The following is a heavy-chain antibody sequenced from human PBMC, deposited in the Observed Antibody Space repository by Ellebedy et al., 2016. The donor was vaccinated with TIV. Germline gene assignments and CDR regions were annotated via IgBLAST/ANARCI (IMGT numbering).Heavy chain of an antibody. CDR1: GFRFSDYY. Sequence: GESLKISCAASGFRFSDYYMTWIRQAPGKGLEWISYISVDGGATYYADSVKGRFTVSRDNSNETLFLQMKNLRAEDTAIYYCANIVSVKDSWGQGTLVTVSS. J-gene: IGHJ5*01. D-gene: IGHD5/OR15-5a*01. CDR2: ISVDGGAT. CDR3: ANIVSVKDS. V-gene: IGHV3-11*01.